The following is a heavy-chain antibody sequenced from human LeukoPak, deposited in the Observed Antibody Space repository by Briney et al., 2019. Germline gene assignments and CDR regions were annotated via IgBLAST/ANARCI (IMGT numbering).Heavy chain of an antibody. CDR2: FDPEDGGT. CDR1: GYTLTELS. V-gene: IGHV1-24*01. D-gene: IGHD3-10*01. Sequence: ASVKVSCKVSGYTLTELSMHWVRQAPGKGLEWMGGFDPEDGGTIYAQKFQGRATMTEDTSTDTAYMELSSLRSEDTAVYYCATMVRGVNWFDPWGQGTLVTVSS. J-gene: IGHJ5*02. CDR3: ATMVRGVNWFDP.